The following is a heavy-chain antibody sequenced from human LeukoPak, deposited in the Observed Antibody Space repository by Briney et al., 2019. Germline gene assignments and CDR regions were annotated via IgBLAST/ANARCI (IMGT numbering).Heavy chain of an antibody. CDR1: GGSISSGGYS. Sequence: PSQTLSLTCAVSGGSISSGGYSWSWIRQPPGTGLEWIGYIYHSGSTYYNPSLKSRVTISADRSKNQFSLKLSSVTAADTAVYYCARADGGQIDYWGQGTLVTVSS. CDR3: ARADGGQIDY. V-gene: IGHV4-30-2*01. CDR2: IYHSGST. J-gene: IGHJ4*02.